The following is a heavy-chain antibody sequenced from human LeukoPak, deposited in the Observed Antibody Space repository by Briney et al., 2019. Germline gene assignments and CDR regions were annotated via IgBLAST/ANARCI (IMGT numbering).Heavy chain of an antibody. J-gene: IGHJ4*02. Sequence: ASVKVSCKASGYTFTSYGISWVRQAPGQGLEWMGWISAHNGNTSYAQKLQGRVTMTRDTSISTAYMELSRLRSDDTAVYYCARVSVQYYYGSGSYYNVYFDYWGQGTLVTVSS. CDR3: ARVSVQYYYGSGSYYNVYFDY. V-gene: IGHV1-18*01. CDR2: ISAHNGNT. D-gene: IGHD3-10*01. CDR1: GYTFTSYG.